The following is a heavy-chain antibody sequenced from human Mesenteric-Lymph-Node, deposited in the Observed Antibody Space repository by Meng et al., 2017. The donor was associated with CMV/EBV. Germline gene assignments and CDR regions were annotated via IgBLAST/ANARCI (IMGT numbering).Heavy chain of an antibody. CDR3: AKSRSSSISCYNY. V-gene: IGHV3-21*01. CDR1: GFTFSSYS. CDR2: ISSSSSYI. D-gene: IGHD2-2*01. Sequence: LSLTCAASGFTFSSYSMNWVRQAPGKGLEWVSSISSSSSYIYYADSVKGRFTISRDNAKNSLYLQMNSLRAEDTAVYYCAKSRSSSISCYNYWGQGTLVTVSS. J-gene: IGHJ4*02.